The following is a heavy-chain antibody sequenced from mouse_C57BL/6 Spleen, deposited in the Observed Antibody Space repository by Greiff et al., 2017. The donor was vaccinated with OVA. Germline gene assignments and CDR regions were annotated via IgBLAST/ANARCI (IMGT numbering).Heavy chain of an antibody. D-gene: IGHD1-1*01. CDR2: IWSDGSS. Sequence: QVQLKESGPGLVAPSQSLSITCTVSGFSLTSYGVHWVRQPPGKGLEWLVVIWSDGSSTYNSALKSRLSIITVNSTILIFFNLHSLLTSDTAMYYYSRQIVGPSYAMDYWGQGTSVTVSS. V-gene: IGHV2-6-1*01. CDR1: GFSLTSYG. CDR3: SRQIVGPSYAMDY. J-gene: IGHJ4*01.